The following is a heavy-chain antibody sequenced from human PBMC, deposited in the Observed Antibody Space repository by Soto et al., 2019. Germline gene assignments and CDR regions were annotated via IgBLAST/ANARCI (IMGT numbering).Heavy chain of an antibody. CDR2: IKWNGDVI. CDR1: GFTFRDYA. CDR3: AKDIRLYDYGMDV. V-gene: IGHV3-9*01. J-gene: IGHJ6*02. Sequence: EVQLVESGGDLVQPGRSLRLSCAASGFTFRDYAMHWVRRAPGKGLEWVSGIKWNGDVIGYADSVKGRFTISRDNAKNSLYLQMNSLRGEYTALYYCAKDIRLYDYGMDVWGQGTTVTVSS. D-gene: IGHD3-16*01.